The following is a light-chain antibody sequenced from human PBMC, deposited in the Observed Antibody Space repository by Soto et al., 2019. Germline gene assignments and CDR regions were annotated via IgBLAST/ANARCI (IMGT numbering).Light chain of an antibody. CDR2: DAS. CDR3: QQRSNWPG. V-gene: IGKV3-11*01. CDR1: QSVSSY. J-gene: IGKJ4*02. Sequence: EIVLTQSPATLSLSPGERATLSCRASQSVSSYLAWYQQKPGQAPRLLIYDASNRATGIPARFSGSGSGTDFTLTISSLEPEDFAVSYCQQRSNWPGFGGGTKVEIK.